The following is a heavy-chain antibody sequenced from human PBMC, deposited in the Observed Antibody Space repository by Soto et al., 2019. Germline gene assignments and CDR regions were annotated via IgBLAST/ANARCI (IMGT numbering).Heavy chain of an antibody. J-gene: IGHJ5*02. CDR2: ISASGGST. Sequence: EVQLLESGGGLVQPGGSLRLSCAASGFTFSTYIMTWVRQAPRKGLEWVSGISASGGSTYYSDSVKGRFTISRDNSKNTLYLQMNSLRAEDTAVYYCAKAQTPWGQGTLVTVSS. CDR3: AKAQTP. CDR1: GFTFSTYI. V-gene: IGHV3-23*01.